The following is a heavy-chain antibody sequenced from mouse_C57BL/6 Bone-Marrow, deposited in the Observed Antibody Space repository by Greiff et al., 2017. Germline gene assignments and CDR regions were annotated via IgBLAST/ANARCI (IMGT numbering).Heavy chain of an antibody. Sequence: VQLQQSGPGLVQPSQSLSITCTVSGFSLTSYGVHWVRQSPGKGLEWLGVIWSGGSTDYNAAFISRLSISKDNSKIQVFLKMNSLQADDTAIYYWARWNYYGRRYYAMDYWGQGTSVTVSS. J-gene: IGHJ4*01. V-gene: IGHV2-2*01. CDR2: IWSGGST. CDR1: GFSLTSYG. CDR3: ARWNYYGRRYYAMDY. D-gene: IGHD1-1*01.